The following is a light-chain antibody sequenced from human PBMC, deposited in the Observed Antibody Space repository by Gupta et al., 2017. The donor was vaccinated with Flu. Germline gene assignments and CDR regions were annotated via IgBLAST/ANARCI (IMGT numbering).Light chain of an antibody. V-gene: IGLV2-14*01. Sequence: QSALTQPASVSGSPGQSITISCTGTSSDVGTYNYVSWYQQHPGKAPKLMIFEVSNRPSGVSNRFSGSKSGNTASLTISGLQAEDEADYYCSSYTNTNTFVVFGGGTKLTVL. CDR1: SSDVGTYNY. CDR3: SSYTNTNTFVV. CDR2: EVS. J-gene: IGLJ2*01.